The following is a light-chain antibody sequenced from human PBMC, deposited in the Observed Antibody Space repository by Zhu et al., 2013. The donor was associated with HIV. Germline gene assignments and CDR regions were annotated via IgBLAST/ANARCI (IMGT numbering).Light chain of an antibody. J-gene: IGKJ1*01. CDR3: QQYHRDST. CDR2: GAS. V-gene: IGKV3-20*01. CDR1: QSVSSSY. Sequence: EIVLTQSPGTLSLSPGERATLSCTASQSVSSSYLTWYQQRPGQAPRLLIFGASSRASGIPDRFSGSGSGTDFTLTISRLEPEDFATYYCQQYHRDSTFGQGTKVDVK.